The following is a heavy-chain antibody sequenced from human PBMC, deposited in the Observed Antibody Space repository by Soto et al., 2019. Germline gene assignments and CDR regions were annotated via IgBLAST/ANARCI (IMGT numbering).Heavy chain of an antibody. Sequence: PSETLSLTCSVSGDSISNLDYFWAWIRQPPGQALEYIGYIYKSATTYYNPSFESRVAISVDTSKSQFSLNVTSVTAADTAVYYCARDRPHLHETTGRIDSWGQGMLVTASS. D-gene: IGHD1-7*01. J-gene: IGHJ4*02. CDR2: IYKSATT. CDR3: ARDRPHLHETTGRIDS. V-gene: IGHV4-30-4*01. CDR1: GDSISNLDYF.